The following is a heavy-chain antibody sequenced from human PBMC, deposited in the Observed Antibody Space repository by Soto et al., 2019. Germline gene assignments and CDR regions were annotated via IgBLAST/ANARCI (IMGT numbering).Heavy chain of an antibody. Sequence: EMQLVESGGGLVQPGGSLRLSCAASGFTFSTYTMNWVRQAPGKGLEWVSYISSSSSTIDYADSVKGRLTISRDNASNSLYLQMNSLRVEDTAVYYCARGRRGLVRVGFDIWGQGTMVTVSS. D-gene: IGHD3-10*01. CDR2: ISSSSSTI. J-gene: IGHJ3*02. CDR1: GFTFSTYT. CDR3: ARGRRGLVRVGFDI. V-gene: IGHV3-48*01.